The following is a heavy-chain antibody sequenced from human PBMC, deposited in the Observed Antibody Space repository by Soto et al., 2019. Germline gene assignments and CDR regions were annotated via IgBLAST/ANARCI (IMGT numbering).Heavy chain of an antibody. Sequence: QVQLQESGPGLVKPSQTLSLTCTVSGGSISSGGYYWSWIRQHPGKGLEWIGYIYYSGSTYYSPFLKSRVTISVDTSKNQFSLKLSSVTAADTAVYYCARERHDYYDSSGYLDYWGQGTLVTVSS. CDR3: ARERHDYYDSSGYLDY. CDR2: IYYSGST. CDR1: GGSISSGGYY. V-gene: IGHV4-31*03. J-gene: IGHJ4*02. D-gene: IGHD3-22*01.